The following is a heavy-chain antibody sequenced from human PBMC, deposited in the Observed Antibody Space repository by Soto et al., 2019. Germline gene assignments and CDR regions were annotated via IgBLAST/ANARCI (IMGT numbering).Heavy chain of an antibody. V-gene: IGHV3-15*01. CDR3: TTLVRGVYRYFDY. CDR2: IKSKTDGGTT. CDR1: GFTFSNAW. Sequence: GGSLRLSCAASGFTFSNAWMSWVRQAPGKGLEWVGRIKSKTDGGTTDYAAPVKGRFTISRDDSKNTLYLQMNSLKTEDTAVYYCTTLVRGVYRYFDYWGQGTLVTVSS. D-gene: IGHD3-10*01. J-gene: IGHJ4*02.